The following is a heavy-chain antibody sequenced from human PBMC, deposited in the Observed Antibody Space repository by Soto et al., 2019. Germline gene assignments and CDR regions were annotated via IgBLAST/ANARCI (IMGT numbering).Heavy chain of an antibody. CDR2: IIPIFGTV. D-gene: IGHD1-26*01. CDR1: GGTFSSYS. J-gene: IGHJ4*02. Sequence: QVQLVQSGAEVKKPGSSVKVSCKASGGTFSSYSINWLRQAPGQGLEWMGEIIPIFGTVNYAQKVQGRVTITADESTSTAYMELSSMRSEDTAVYYCARDGGRHSGGIDYWGQGTLVTGSS. CDR3: ARDGGRHSGGIDY. V-gene: IGHV1-69*01.